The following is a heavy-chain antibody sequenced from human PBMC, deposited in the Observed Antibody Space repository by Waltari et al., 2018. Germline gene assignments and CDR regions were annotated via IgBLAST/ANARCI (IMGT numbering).Heavy chain of an antibody. V-gene: IGHV3-9*01. CDR2: VSVCRETV. D-gene: IGHD2-8*01. Sequence: EMQLVESGGGWVQPGRSLTLSCEASGFSFEDYAMHWVRQPPGKGVGWVAGVSVCRETVGYADSVKGRFSVSRDNAKNSLYLKMDSLRPEDAALYFCAKDLAEDYNGVAAYYGMDVWGQGTTVIVS. J-gene: IGHJ6*02. CDR3: AKDLAEDYNGVAAYYGMDV. CDR1: GFSFEDYA.